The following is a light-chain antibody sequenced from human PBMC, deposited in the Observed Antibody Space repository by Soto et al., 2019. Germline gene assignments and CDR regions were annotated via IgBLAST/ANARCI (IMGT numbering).Light chain of an antibody. V-gene: IGKV3-20*01. Sequence: EIVLTQSPGTLSLSPGERATLSCRASQSVSSSYLAWYQQKPGQAPRLLLYGASSRATGIPDRFSGSGSGTDFTLTISRLEPEDFAVYYCQQYGSSPSWTFGQGTKVESK. CDR2: GAS. J-gene: IGKJ1*01. CDR1: QSVSSSY. CDR3: QQYGSSPSWT.